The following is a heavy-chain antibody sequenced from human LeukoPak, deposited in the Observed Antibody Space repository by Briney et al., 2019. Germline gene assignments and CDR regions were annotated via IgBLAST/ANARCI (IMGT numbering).Heavy chain of an antibody. CDR3: ARHSSGLYYFHY. V-gene: IGHV4-59*08. Sequence: PSETLSLTCTVSGGSISSYYWNWIRQPPGKGLEWIGHIFYSGNTNYSPSLKSRATISVDTSKNQFSLKLTSVTAADTAIYYCARHSSGLYYFHYWGQGTLVTVSS. CDR2: IFYSGNT. J-gene: IGHJ4*02. D-gene: IGHD6-19*01. CDR1: GGSISSYY.